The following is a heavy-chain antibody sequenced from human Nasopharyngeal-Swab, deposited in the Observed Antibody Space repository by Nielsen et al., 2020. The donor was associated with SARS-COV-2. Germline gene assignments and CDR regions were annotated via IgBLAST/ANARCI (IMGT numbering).Heavy chain of an antibody. CDR3: ARDRVGWSIDY. Sequence: GESLKISCAASGFTFSSYWMSWVRQAPGKGLEWVAVISYDGSNKYYADSVKGRFTISRDNSKNTLYLQMNSLRAEDTAVYYCARDRVGWSIDYWGQGTLVTVSS. CDR2: ISYDGSNK. V-gene: IGHV3-30*03. J-gene: IGHJ4*02. D-gene: IGHD2-15*01. CDR1: GFTFSSYW.